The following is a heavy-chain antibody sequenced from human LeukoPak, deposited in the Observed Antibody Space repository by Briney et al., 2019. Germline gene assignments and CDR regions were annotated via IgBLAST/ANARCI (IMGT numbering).Heavy chain of an antibody. CDR2: INHSGST. J-gene: IGHJ4*02. CDR1: GGSFSGHY. CDR3: ARLSSGWYDY. V-gene: IGHV4-34*01. D-gene: IGHD6-19*01. Sequence: SETLSLTCAVYGGSFSGHYWSWIRQPPGKGLEWIGEINHSGSTNYNPSLKSRVTISVDTSKNQFSLKLSSVTAADTAVYYCARLSSGWYDYWGQGTLVTVSS.